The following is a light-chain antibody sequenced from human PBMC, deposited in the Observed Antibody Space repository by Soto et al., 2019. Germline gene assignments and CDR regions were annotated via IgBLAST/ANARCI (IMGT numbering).Light chain of an antibody. J-gene: IGKJ4*01. CDR2: GAS. V-gene: IGKV3-20*01. CDR1: RSVGDY. Sequence: ELVLAQSPGTLSLSPGERATLSCRASRSVGDYLAWYQQSPGVAARLVVIGASSRATGIPARISGSGSGTDFSPTISRLEPEDSAVYYCQQYVSIPLTFGGGTKVDIK. CDR3: QQYVSIPLT.